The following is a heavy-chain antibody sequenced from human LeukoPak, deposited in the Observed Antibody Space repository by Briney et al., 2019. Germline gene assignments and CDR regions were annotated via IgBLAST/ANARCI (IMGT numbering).Heavy chain of an antibody. Sequence: GGSLRLSCAASGSTFSSYAMSWVRQAPGKGLEWVSAISGSGGSTYYADSVKGRFTISRDNSKNTLYLQMNSLRAEDTAVYYCAKEIFRYCSSTSCSYHDYWGQGTLVTVSS. J-gene: IGHJ4*02. CDR1: GSTFSSYA. D-gene: IGHD2-2*01. CDR3: AKEIFRYCSSTSCSYHDY. CDR2: ISGSGGST. V-gene: IGHV3-23*01.